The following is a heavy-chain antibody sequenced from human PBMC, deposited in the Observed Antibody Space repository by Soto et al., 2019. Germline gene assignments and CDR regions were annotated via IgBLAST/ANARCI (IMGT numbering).Heavy chain of an antibody. D-gene: IGHD6-6*01. CDR2: IWYDGSNK. CDR1: GFPFSSYG. V-gene: IGHV3-33*01. CDR3: ARDREYSSSSGLDY. J-gene: IGHJ4*02. Sequence: PGGSLRLSCAASGFPFSSYGMHWVRQAPGKGLEWVAVIWYDGSNKYYADSVKGRFTISRDNSKNTLYLQMNSLRAEDTAVYYCARDREYSSSSGLDYWGQGTLVTVSS.